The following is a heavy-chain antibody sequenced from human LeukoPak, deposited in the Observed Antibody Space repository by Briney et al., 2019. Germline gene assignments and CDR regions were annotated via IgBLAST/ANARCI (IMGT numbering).Heavy chain of an antibody. CDR1: GGSISSGGYY. CDR3: ARVPGGFGESFFYFED. CDR2: IYHSGST. J-gene: IGHJ4*02. V-gene: IGHV4-30-2*05. Sequence: PSQTLSLTCTVSGGSISSGGYYWSWIRQPPGKGLEWIGYIYHSGSTYYNPSLKSRVTISVDTSKNQFSLKLSSVTAADTAVYYCARVPGGFGESFFYFEDWGQGTLVTVSS. D-gene: IGHD3-10*01.